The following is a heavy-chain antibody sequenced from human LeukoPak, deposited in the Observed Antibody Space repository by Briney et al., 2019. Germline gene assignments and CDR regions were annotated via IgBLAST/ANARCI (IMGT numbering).Heavy chain of an antibody. CDR1: GGTFSSYA. J-gene: IGHJ4*02. V-gene: IGHV1-69*13. Sequence: SVKVSCKASGGTFSSYAISWVRQAPGQGLDWMGGIIPLFGTAHYAQKFQGRVTITADESTSTAYMELSSLRSEDTAVYYCARVWGQGSSGYYPFWGQGTLVTVSS. CDR2: IIPLFGTA. CDR3: ARVWGQGSSGYYPF. D-gene: IGHD3-22*01.